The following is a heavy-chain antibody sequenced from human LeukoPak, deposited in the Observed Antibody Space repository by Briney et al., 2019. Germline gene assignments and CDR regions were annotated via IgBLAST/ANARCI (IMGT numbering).Heavy chain of an antibody. CDR1: GGSISSYY. CDR2: IYYSGST. V-gene: IGHV4-59*01. CDR3: ARVAATIANYWFDP. J-gene: IGHJ5*02. Sequence: SETLSLTCTVSGGSISSYYWSWIRQPPGKGLEWIGYIYYSGSTNYSPSLKSRVTISVDTSKNQFSLKLSSVTAADTAVYYCARVAATIANYWFDPWGQGTLVTVSS. D-gene: IGHD6-25*01.